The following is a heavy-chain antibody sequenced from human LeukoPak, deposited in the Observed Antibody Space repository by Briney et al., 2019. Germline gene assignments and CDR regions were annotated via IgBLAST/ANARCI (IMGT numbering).Heavy chain of an antibody. CDR2: INSDGSST. D-gene: IGHD3-16*01. CDR3: ARHPSHMITFGGAP. V-gene: IGHV3-74*01. CDR1: GFTFSSYW. Sequence: SGGSLRLSCAASGFTFSSYWMHWVRQAPGKGLAWVSRINSDGSSTSYADSVKGRFTISRDNAKNSLYLQMNSLRAEDTAVYYCARHPSHMITFGGAPWGQGTLVTVSS. J-gene: IGHJ5*02.